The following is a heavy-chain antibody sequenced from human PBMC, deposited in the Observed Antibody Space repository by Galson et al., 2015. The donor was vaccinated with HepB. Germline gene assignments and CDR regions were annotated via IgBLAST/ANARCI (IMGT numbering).Heavy chain of an antibody. CDR3: AKSRRNYDIVTGYYAPD. CDR2: ISYDGSKK. J-gene: IGHJ4*02. Sequence: SLRLSCAASGFTFSTYGMHWVRQAPGKGLEWVALISYDGSKKYYADSVKGRFTISRDNSKNTLYLQMYSLRPEDTAVYYCAKSRRNYDIVTGYYAPDWGQGSLVTVSS. V-gene: IGHV3-30*18. D-gene: IGHD3-9*01. CDR1: GFTFSTYG.